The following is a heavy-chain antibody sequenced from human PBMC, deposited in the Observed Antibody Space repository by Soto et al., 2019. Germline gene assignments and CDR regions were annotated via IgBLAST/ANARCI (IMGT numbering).Heavy chain of an antibody. J-gene: IGHJ4*02. Sequence: QVQLVQSGAEVKRPGSSVKVSCRTSGGTFNTYSISWVRQAPGQGLEWMGRITPIIDIPTYAQNFQGRVSISADKSTSTAYMQLTNLRFEDTAMYFCAIANPQYVYFDSWRQGTLVTVSS. D-gene: IGHD1-20*01. CDR3: AIANPQYVYFDS. CDR2: ITPIIDIP. CDR1: GGTFNTYS. V-gene: IGHV1-69*02.